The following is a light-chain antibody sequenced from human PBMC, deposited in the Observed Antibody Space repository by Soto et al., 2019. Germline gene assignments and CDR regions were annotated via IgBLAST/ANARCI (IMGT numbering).Light chain of an antibody. CDR2: DVN. V-gene: IGLV2-11*01. CDR1: SSDVGLYNY. CDR3: CSYAGSYIPFV. J-gene: IGLJ1*01. Sequence: QPVLTQPRSVSGSPGQSVTISCTGTSSDVGLYNYVSWYQQHPGKAPKLMIYDVNKRPSGVPDRFSGSKSGNTASLTISGLQAEDDADYYCCSYAGSYIPFVFGTGTKLTVL.